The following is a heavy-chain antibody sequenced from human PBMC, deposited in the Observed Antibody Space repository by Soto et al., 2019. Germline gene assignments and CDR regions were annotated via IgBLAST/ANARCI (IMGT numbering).Heavy chain of an antibody. CDR1: GVSISNYY. CDR3: ARHLNSGTYPLDY. CDR2: THYSAET. V-gene: IGHV4-59*08. D-gene: IGHD3-10*01. Sequence: SETLSLTYTVSGVSISNYYGSWIRQPPGKGLEWITYTHYSAETNYNTSLKSRLTISLDTSANQFSLKLNSVTAADTAVYFCARHLNSGTYPLDYWGQGTLVTVSS. J-gene: IGHJ4*02.